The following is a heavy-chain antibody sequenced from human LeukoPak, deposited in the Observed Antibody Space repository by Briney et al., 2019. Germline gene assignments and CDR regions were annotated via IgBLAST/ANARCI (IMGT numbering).Heavy chain of an antibody. Sequence: PGGSLRLSCAASGFTFSSYWMHWVRQAPGKGLVWVSRINSDGSSTSYADSVKGRSTISRDNAKNTLYLQMNSLRAEDTAVYYCARVYYGSGSYTGPYWYGMDVWGKGTTVTVPS. CDR1: GFTFSSYW. J-gene: IGHJ6*04. CDR3: ARVYYGSGSYTGPYWYGMDV. D-gene: IGHD3-10*01. CDR2: INSDGSST. V-gene: IGHV3-74*01.